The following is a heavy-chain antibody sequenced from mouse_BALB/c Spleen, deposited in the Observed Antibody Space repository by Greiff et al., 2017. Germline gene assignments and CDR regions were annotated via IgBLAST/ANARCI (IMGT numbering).Heavy chain of an antibody. CDR2: IYPGNSDT. J-gene: IGHJ4*01. V-gene: IGHV1-5*01. D-gene: IGHD3-2*01. Sequence: VQLKESGTVLARPGASVKMSCKASGYTFTSYWMHWVKQRPGQGLEWIGAIYPGNSDTSYNQKFKGKAKLTAVTSTSTAYMELSSLTNEDSAVYYCTRGQLGFYAMDYWGQGTSVTVSS. CDR1: GYTFTSYW. CDR3: TRGQLGFYAMDY.